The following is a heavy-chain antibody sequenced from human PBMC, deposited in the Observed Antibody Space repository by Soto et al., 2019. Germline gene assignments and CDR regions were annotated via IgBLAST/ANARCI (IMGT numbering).Heavy chain of an antibody. V-gene: IGHV3-74*01. J-gene: IGHJ4*02. CDR3: ARTSSHYNGSPTSFDS. CDR1: GFTFSTYW. D-gene: IGHD1-26*01. CDR2: INRDGYTT. Sequence: PGGSLRLSCAASGFTFSTYWMHWVRQAPGKGLVWVSRINRDGYTTTYADSVKGRFTISRDNAKNTLFLQMNGLRAEDTAVYYCARTSSHYNGSPTSFDSWGQGTLVTVSS.